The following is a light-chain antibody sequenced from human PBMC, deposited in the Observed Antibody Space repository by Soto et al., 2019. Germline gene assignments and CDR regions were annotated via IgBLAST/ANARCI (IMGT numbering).Light chain of an antibody. CDR2: GAS. V-gene: IGKV3-15*01. CDR3: QQYTNSPPWT. J-gene: IGKJ1*01. CDR1: QSVRRN. Sequence: EIVLTQSPGTLSLSPGERATLSCRASQSVRRNYLAWYQQKPGQAPRLLIYGASTRATGIPARFSGSGSGTEFTLTISRLQSDDFAVYYCQQYTNSPPWTFGQGTKLDIK.